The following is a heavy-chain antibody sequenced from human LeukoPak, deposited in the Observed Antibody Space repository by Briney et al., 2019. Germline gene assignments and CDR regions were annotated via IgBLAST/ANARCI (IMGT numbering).Heavy chain of an antibody. V-gene: IGHV3-23*01. CDR3: AKDPFGGWDY. Sequence: GGSLRLSCAASGFTFSSYAMSWVRQAPGKGLGWASAISGSGGSTYYADSVKGRFTISRDNSKNTLYLQMNSLRAEDTAVYYCAKDPFGGWDYWGQGTLVTVSS. D-gene: IGHD3-16*01. CDR1: GFTFSSYA. J-gene: IGHJ4*02. CDR2: ISGSGGST.